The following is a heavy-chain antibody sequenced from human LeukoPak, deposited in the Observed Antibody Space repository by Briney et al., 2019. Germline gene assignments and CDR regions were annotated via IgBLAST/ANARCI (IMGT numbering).Heavy chain of an antibody. CDR3: AKEDGCSGGSCYYLYYYGMDV. V-gene: IGHV3-23*01. CDR2: ISGSGGST. CDR1: GFTFSSYA. Sequence: GGSLRLSGAASGFTFSSYAMSWVRQAPGTGLEWVSAISGSGGSTYYADSVKGRFTISRDNSKNTLYLQMNSLRAEDTAVYYCAKEDGCSGGSCYYLYYYGMDVWGKGTTVTVSS. D-gene: IGHD2-15*01. J-gene: IGHJ6*04.